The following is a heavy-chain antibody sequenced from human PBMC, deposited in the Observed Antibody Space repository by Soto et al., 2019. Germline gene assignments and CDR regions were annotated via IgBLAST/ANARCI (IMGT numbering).Heavy chain of an antibody. CDR1: GYTLTELS. CDR2: FDPEDGET. D-gene: IGHD3-3*01. J-gene: IGHJ4*02. Sequence: GASVKVSSKVSGYTLTELSMHWVRQAPGKGLEWMGGFDPEDGETIYTQKFQGRVTMTEDTSTDTAYMELSSLRSEDTAVYYCASSKYYDFRSDYYGYWGQGTLVTVSS. CDR3: ASSKYYDFRSDYYGY. V-gene: IGHV1-24*01.